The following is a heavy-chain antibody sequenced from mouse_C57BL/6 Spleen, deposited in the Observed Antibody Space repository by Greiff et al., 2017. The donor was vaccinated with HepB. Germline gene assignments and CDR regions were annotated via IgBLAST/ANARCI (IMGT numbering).Heavy chain of an antibody. V-gene: IGHV7-3*01. D-gene: IGHD3-3*01. CDR2: IRNKANGYTT. CDR3: AIRVGTDFDV. Sequence: EVQLQESGGGLVQPGGSLSLSCAASGFTFTDYYMSWVRQPPGKALEWLGFIRNKANGYTTEYSASVKGRFTISRDNSQSILYLQMNALRAEDSATYYCAIRVGTDFDVWGTGTTVTVSS. CDR1: GFTFTDYY. J-gene: IGHJ1*03.